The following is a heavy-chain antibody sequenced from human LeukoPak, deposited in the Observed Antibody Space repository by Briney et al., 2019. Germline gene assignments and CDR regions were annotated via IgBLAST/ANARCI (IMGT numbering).Heavy chain of an antibody. CDR2: INPNGGGT. Sequence: ASVKVSCKASGYTFTGYYIHWVRQAPGQGLEWMGWINPNGGGTNYAQRFQGRVTMTRDTSISTAYMELSRLRSDDTAVYYCARDGGIGDYSWFDPWGQGTLVTVSS. D-gene: IGHD4-17*01. J-gene: IGHJ5*02. CDR1: GYTFTGYY. V-gene: IGHV1-2*02. CDR3: ARDGGIGDYSWFDP.